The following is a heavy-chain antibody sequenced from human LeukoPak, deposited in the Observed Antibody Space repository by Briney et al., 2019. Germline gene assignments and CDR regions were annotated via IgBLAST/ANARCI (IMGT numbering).Heavy chain of an antibody. D-gene: IGHD6-13*01. Sequence: ASVKVSCEASGYTFTGDYMHWVRQAPGQGLEWMGWINPNSGGTKYAQKFQGRVTMTRDTSISTAYMELTSLRSDDTAVYYCARDLWEGSNSWIPYWGQGTLVTVSS. CDR2: INPNSGGT. CDR1: GYTFTGDY. CDR3: ARDLWEGSNSWIPY. V-gene: IGHV1-2*02. J-gene: IGHJ4*02.